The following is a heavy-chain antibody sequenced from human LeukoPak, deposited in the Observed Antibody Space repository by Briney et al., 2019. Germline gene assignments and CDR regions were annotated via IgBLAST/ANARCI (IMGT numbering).Heavy chain of an antibody. J-gene: IGHJ4*02. Sequence: GGSLRLSCAASGFTFSNYGMHWVRQAPGKGLEWVAFISYDGVDKFYSDSVKGRFSISRDEAQNRLHLEMNSLSAEDTAVYYCAKDRMGFGGLSPSDSWGQGALVAVSS. CDR1: GFTFSNYG. V-gene: IGHV3-30*18. CDR2: ISYDGVDK. CDR3: AKDRMGFGGLSPSDS. D-gene: IGHD3-10*01.